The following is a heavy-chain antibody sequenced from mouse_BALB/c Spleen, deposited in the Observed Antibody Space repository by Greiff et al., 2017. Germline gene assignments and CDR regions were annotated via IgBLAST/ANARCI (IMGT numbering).Heavy chain of an antibody. CDR2: ISSGGSYT. CDR1: GFTFSSYA. D-gene: IGHD5-2*01. CDR3: ARHDEYAGMDY. V-gene: IGHV5-9-3*01. J-gene: IGHJ4*01. Sequence: DVHLVESGGGLVKPGGSLKLSCAASGFTFSSYAMSWVRQTPEKRLEWVATISSGGSYTYYPDTVTGRFTISRDNAKNTLYLQMSSLRSEDTAMYYCARHDEYAGMDYWGQGTSVTVS.